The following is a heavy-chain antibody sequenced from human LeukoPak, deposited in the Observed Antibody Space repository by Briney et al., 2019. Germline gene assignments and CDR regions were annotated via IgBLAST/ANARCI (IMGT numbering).Heavy chain of an antibody. CDR2: ISSSGSTI. Sequence: GGSLRLSCAASGFTFSSYEMNWVRQASGKGLEWVSYISSSGSTIYYADSVKGRFTISRDNAKNSLYLQMNSLRAEDTAVYYCAREGSSWFHYWGQGTLVTVSS. J-gene: IGHJ4*02. D-gene: IGHD6-13*01. V-gene: IGHV3-48*03. CDR3: AREGSSWFHY. CDR1: GFTFSSYE.